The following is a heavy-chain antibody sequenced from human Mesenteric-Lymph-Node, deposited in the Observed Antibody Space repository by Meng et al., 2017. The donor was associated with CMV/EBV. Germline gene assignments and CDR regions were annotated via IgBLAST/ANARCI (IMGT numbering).Heavy chain of an antibody. CDR2: ISYDGSNK. J-gene: IGHJ4*02. V-gene: IGHV3-30*04. Sequence: GGSLRLSCAASGFSFSSYAMNWVRQAPGKGLEWVAVISYDGSNKYYADSVKGRFTISRDNSKNTLYLQMNSLRAEDTAVYYCARDTGWWELLGIPDYWGQGTLVTVSS. D-gene: IGHD1-26*01. CDR1: GFSFSSYA. CDR3: ARDTGWWELLGIPDY.